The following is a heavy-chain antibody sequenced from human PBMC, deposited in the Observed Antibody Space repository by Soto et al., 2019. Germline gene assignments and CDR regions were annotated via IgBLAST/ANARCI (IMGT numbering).Heavy chain of an antibody. V-gene: IGHV3-48*01. J-gene: IGHJ6*02. D-gene: IGHD3-10*01. CDR3: ARDFGTWFGCMDV. CDR1: GFTFSSYS. Sequence: EVQLVESGGGLAQPGGSLRLSCEASGFTFSSYSMNWVRQAPGKGLEWVSHIRSSSSTYYADSGKGRFTISRDNAKNSLYLKMTSLRAEDTAVYYWARDFGTWFGCMDVWGRGTTVTVSS. CDR2: IRSSSST.